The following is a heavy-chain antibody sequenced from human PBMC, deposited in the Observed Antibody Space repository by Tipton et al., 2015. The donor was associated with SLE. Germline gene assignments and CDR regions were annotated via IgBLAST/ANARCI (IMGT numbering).Heavy chain of an antibody. D-gene: IGHD2-15*01. J-gene: IGHJ6*02. CDR1: GFTFSNYA. CDR3: ARVIAAPPYGMDV. V-gene: IGHV3-30*04. CDR2: ISYDGSNK. Sequence: SLRLSCAASGFTFSNYAMHWVRQAPGKGLEWVAVISYDGSNKYYADSVKGRFSISRDNSKNTLYLQMNSLRAEDTAVYYCARVIAAPPYGMDVWGQGTTVTVSS.